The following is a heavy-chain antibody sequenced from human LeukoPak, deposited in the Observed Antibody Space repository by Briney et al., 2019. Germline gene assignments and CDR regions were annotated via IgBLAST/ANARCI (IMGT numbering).Heavy chain of an antibody. J-gene: IGHJ5*02. CDR3: AKGMSGSAPYNWFDP. Sequence: PGGSLRLSCAASGIRFSSFAMSWVRQAPGKGLEWVSAISGSGGSAFYADFVKGRFTISRDNSKNIPYLQMHSLRVEDTAVFYCAKGMSGSAPYNWFDPWGQGTLVTVSS. CDR1: GIRFSSFA. CDR2: ISGSGGSA. V-gene: IGHV3-23*01. D-gene: IGHD2-15*01.